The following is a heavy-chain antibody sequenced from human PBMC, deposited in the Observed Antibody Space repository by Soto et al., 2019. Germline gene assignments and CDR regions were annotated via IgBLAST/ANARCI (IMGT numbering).Heavy chain of an antibody. CDR1: GGTFSSYA. V-gene: IGHV1-69*01. CDR2: IIPIFGTA. Sequence: QVQLVHSGAEVKKPGSSVKVSCQASGGTFSSYAISWVRQAPGHGLEWMGGIIPIFGTAHYAQKFQGRVTITAYESTSTAYMELSILRSEDTAVYYCARDHLTGTTPSSYYGMDVCGKGTTVTVSS. D-gene: IGHD1-7*01. CDR3: ARDHLTGTTPSSYYGMDV. J-gene: IGHJ6*04.